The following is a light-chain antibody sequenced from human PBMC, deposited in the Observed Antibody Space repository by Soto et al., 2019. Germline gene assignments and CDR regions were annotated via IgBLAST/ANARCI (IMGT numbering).Light chain of an antibody. CDR3: QQYRT. CDR1: QSVSSSY. J-gene: IGKJ1*01. Sequence: ESVLTQSPGTLSLSPGERATLSCRASQSVSSSYLAWYQQKPGQAPRLLIYGASSRATGIPDRFSGSGSGTDFTLTISRLEPEDFAVYYGQQYRTFGQGTKVEIK. CDR2: GAS. V-gene: IGKV3-20*01.